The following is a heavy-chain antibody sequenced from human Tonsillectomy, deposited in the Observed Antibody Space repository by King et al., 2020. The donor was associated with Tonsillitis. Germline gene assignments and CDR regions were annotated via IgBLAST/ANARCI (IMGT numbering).Heavy chain of an antibody. CDR1: GYSFSTYC. CDR3: ASSIEDFDS. J-gene: IGHJ4*02. D-gene: IGHD1-26*01. CDR2: IDPSDSNT. Sequence: VQLVESGAEVKTPGESLRISCEGSGYSFSTYCNSWVRQMPGKGLEWMGRIDPSDSNTNYSPSFQGHVTISVDKSISTAYLQWSSLKASDTAMYYCASSIEDFDSWGQGTLVTVPS. V-gene: IGHV5-10-1*03.